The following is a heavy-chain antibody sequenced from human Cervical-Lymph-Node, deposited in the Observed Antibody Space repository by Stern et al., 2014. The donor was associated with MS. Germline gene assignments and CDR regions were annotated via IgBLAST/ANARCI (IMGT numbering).Heavy chain of an antibody. CDR3: TREATVHSGTFDF. CDR2: IIPMYGAA. J-gene: IGHJ4*02. D-gene: IGHD1-14*01. V-gene: IGHV1-69*01. Sequence: QMQLVQSGAEMKKPGSSVKVSCKASGGSFSSYAVNWVRQAPGQGPEWMGWIIPMYGAANYAQKFQGRVTLIADESTSTAYMELISLTSEDTAVYYCTREATVHSGTFDFWGQGTLVTV. CDR1: GGSFSSYA.